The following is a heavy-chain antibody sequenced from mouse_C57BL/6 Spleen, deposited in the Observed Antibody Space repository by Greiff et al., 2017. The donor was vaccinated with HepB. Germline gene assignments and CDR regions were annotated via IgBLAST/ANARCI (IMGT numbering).Heavy chain of an antibody. CDR3: ARYNGDSFDY. CDR1: GFTFTDYY. V-gene: IGHV7-3*01. Sequence: EVKLVESGGGLVQPGGSLSLSCAASGFTFTDYYMSWVRQPPGKALEWLGFIRNKANGYTTEYSASVKGRFTISRDNSQSILYLQMNALRAEDSATYYCARYNGDSFDYWGQGTTLTVSS. J-gene: IGHJ2*01. CDR2: IRNKANGYTT.